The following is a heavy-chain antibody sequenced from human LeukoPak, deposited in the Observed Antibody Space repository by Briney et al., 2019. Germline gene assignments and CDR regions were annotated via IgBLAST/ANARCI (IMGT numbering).Heavy chain of an antibody. Sequence: GTLRLSCAASGITFSSYGMSWVRQAPGKGLEWIGSIYYSGSTYYNPSLKSRVTISVDTSKNQFSLKLSSVTAADTAVYYCARVDVDHSGLSDYWGQGTLVTVSS. D-gene: IGHD1-26*01. J-gene: IGHJ4*02. CDR1: GITFSSYG. V-gene: IGHV4-39*07. CDR3: ARVDVDHSGLSDY. CDR2: IYYSGST.